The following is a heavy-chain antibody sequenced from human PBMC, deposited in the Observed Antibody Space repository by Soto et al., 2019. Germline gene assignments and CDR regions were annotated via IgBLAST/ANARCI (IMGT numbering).Heavy chain of an antibody. Sequence: QVQLVESGGGVVQPGRSLRLSCAASGFTFSSYGMHWVSQAPGKGLEWVAVISYDGSNKYYADSVTGRFTISRDNSKNTLYLQMNSLRAEDTAVYYCANMGSSYWNYGMAVWGQGTTVTVSS. D-gene: IGHD5-18*01. CDR3: ANMGSSYWNYGMAV. CDR1: GFTFSSYG. CDR2: ISYDGSNK. V-gene: IGHV3-30*18. J-gene: IGHJ6*02.